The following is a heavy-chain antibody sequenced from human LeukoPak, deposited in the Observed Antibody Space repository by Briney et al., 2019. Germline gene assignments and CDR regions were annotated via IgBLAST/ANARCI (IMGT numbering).Heavy chain of an antibody. CDR1: GGTFSSYA. J-gene: IGHJ4*02. Sequence: SVKVSCKASGGTFSSYAISWVRQAPGQGLEWMGGIIPIFGTANYAQKFQGRVTITADESTSTAYMELSSLRSEDTAVYYCAREGYYYDSSGYYFDYWGQGTLVTVSS. D-gene: IGHD3-22*01. CDR3: AREGYYYDSSGYYFDY. CDR2: IIPIFGTA. V-gene: IGHV1-69*01.